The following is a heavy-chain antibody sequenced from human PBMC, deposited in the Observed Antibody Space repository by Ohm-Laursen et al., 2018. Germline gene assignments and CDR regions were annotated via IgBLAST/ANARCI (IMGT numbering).Heavy chain of an antibody. CDR1: GLTFSNYW. J-gene: IGHJ6*02. Sequence: SLRLSCSASGLTFSNYWMDWVRQAPGKGLEGIARIRNRANSYTTEYAASVKGRFTVSRDNAKNSLYLQMNSLRAEDTAVYYCARDLYDSSGYYVYYYYGMDVWGQGTTVTVSS. V-gene: IGHV3-72*01. D-gene: IGHD3-22*01. CDR3: ARDLYDSSGYYVYYYYGMDV. CDR2: IRNRANSYTT.